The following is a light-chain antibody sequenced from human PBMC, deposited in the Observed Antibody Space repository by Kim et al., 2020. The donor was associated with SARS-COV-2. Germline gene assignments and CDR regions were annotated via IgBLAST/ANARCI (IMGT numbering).Light chain of an antibody. CDR2: ADD. V-gene: IGLV6-57*03. Sequence: TVTISCTRSSGSIGTNYMQWYQQRPDSAPTTVIYADDQRPSGISDRFSAFIDTSSNSASLTISGLRTEDEADYYCQSYDSDNHWVFGGGTQLTVL. J-gene: IGLJ3*02. CDR3: QSYDSDNHWV. CDR1: SGSIGTNY.